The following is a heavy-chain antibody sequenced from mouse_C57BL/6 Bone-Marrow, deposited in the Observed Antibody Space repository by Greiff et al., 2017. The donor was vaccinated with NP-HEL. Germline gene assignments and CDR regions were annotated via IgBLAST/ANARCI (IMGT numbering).Heavy chain of an antibody. V-gene: IGHV5-4*01. Sequence: EVHLVESGGGLVKPGGSLKLSCAASGFTFSSYAMSWVRQTPEKRLEWVATISDGGSYTYYPDNVKGRFTISRDNAKNNLYLQMSHLKSEDTAMYYCARGGGYDYAWFAYWGQGTLVTVSA. D-gene: IGHD2-4*01. CDR3: ARGGGYDYAWFAY. CDR1: GFTFSSYA. CDR2: ISDGGSYT. J-gene: IGHJ3*01.